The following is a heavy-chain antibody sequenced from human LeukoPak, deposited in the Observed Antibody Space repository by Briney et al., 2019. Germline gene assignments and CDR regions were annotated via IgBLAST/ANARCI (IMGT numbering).Heavy chain of an antibody. V-gene: IGHV5-51*01. D-gene: IGHD2-8*01. CDR2: IYPGVSDT. CDR1: GYSFTSYW. CDR3: ARHAAITLYGYYYHYMDV. J-gene: IGHJ6*03. Sequence: GESLKISCKGSGYSFTSYWIGWVRQMPGKGLEWMGIIYPGVSDTRYSPSLQGQVTISADKSISTAYLQWSSLKASDTAMYYRARHAAITLYGYYYHYMDVWGKGTAVTVSS.